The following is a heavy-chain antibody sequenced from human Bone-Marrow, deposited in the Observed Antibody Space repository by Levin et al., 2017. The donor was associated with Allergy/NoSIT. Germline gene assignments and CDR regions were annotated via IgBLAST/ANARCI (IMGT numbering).Heavy chain of an antibody. CDR1: GFTFSSYW. CDR3: ARADFFDFWSGYGFDY. D-gene: IGHD3-3*01. CDR2: INSDGSST. V-gene: IGHV3-74*01. Sequence: GGSLRLSCAASGFTFSSYWMHWVRQAPGKGLVWVSRINSDGSSTSYADSVKGRFTISRDNAKNTLYLQMNSLRAEDTAVYYCARADFFDFWSGYGFDYWGQGTLVTVSS. J-gene: IGHJ4*02.